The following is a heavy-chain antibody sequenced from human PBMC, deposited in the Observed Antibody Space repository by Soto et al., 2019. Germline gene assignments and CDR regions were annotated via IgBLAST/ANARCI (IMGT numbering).Heavy chain of an antibody. Sequence: SETLSLTCTVSSDSISSYYWSWIRQTPERGLEWCGYVHYSGNTFYNPSLKSRATISLDTSRNQFSLNLSSATAADSAVYYCAREIMAADHFDYWGQGALVTVSS. V-gene: IGHV4-59*12. CDR1: SDSISSYY. CDR2: VHYSGNT. D-gene: IGHD6-13*01. CDR3: AREIMAADHFDY. J-gene: IGHJ4*02.